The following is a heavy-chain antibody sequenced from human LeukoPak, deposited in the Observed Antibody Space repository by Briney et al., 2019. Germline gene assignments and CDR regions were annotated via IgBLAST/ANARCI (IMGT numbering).Heavy chain of an antibody. CDR3: ARHPSSSWSNAFDT. CDR2: IYYSGST. J-gene: IGHJ3*02. V-gene: IGHV4-59*08. Sequence: PSETLSLTCTVSGGSISSYYWSWIQQPPGKGLEWIGYIYYSGSTNYNPSLKSRVTISVDTSKNQFSLKLSSVTAADTAVYYCARHPSSSWSNAFDTWGQGTMVTVSS. D-gene: IGHD6-13*01. CDR1: GGSISSYY.